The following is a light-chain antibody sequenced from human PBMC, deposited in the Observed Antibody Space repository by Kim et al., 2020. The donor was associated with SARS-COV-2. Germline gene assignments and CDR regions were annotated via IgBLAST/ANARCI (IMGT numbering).Light chain of an antibody. CDR3: QQYRRYPPT. Sequence: ESVGERVTITCRASQDITNYLAWFQLKPGKAPKSLIYDASSLQSGVPSRFSGSGSGTDFTLTISSLQPEDFATYYCQQYRRYPPTFGPGTKVDIK. CDR1: QDITNY. V-gene: IGKV1-16*01. J-gene: IGKJ3*01. CDR2: DAS.